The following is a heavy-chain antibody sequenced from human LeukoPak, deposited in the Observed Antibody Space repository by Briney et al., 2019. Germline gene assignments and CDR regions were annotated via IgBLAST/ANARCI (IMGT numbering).Heavy chain of an antibody. D-gene: IGHD3-22*01. J-gene: IGHJ3*02. CDR2: INPSGGST. CDR3: ARDTRGSSYDSSGYDQGGHAFDI. CDR1: GCTFTSYY. Sequence: ASVKVSCKASGCTFTSYYMHWVRQAPGQGLEWMGIINPSGGSTSYAQKFQGRVTMTRDTSTSTVYMELSSLRSEDTAVYYCARDTRGSSYDSSGYDQGGHAFDIWGQGTMVTVSS. V-gene: IGHV1-46*01.